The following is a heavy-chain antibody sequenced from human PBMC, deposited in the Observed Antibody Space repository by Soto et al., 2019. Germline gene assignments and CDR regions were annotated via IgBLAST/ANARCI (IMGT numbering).Heavy chain of an antibody. V-gene: IGHV5-51*01. CDR3: ARQRSSSWYTCSGYGMDV. CDR1: GYSFTSYW. J-gene: IGHJ6*02. CDR2: IYPGDSDT. D-gene: IGHD6-13*01. Sequence: GESLKISCKGSGYSFTSYWIGWVRQMPGKGLEWMGIIYPGDSDTRYSPSFQGQVTISADKSISTAYLQWSSLKASDAAMYYCARQRSSSWYTCSGYGMDVWGQGTTVTVAS.